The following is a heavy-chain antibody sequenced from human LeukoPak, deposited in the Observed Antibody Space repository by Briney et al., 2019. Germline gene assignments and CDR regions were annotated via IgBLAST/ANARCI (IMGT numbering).Heavy chain of an antibody. V-gene: IGHV4-34*01. D-gene: IGHD3-10*01. CDR3: ARLPLGAFGEVLNFDY. J-gene: IGHJ4*02. CDR2: INDSGTT. CDR1: SEFFSGYY. Sequence: PWETLSLTCGVSSEFFSGYYWGWMRQPPGKGLEWIGDINDSGTTKYNPTLKSRVTISIDSSKRQFSLKVKSVTAADTAVYYCARLPLGAFGEVLNFDYWGQGTPVTVSS.